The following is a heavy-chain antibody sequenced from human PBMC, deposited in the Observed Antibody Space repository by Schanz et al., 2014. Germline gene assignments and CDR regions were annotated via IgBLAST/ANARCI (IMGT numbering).Heavy chain of an antibody. V-gene: IGHV3-7*01. J-gene: IGHJ4*02. D-gene: IGHD1-26*01. CDR1: GFTVSAYS. CDR2: IKEDGSQK. CDR3: TRDRAYHSFDY. Sequence: EVQVVESGGGLVRPGGSLRLSCSGFTVSAYSANWVRQAPGKGLEWVATIKEDGSQKYYLDSVKGRFTISRDNARNSLYLQMTSLRAEDTALYYCTRDRAYHSFDYWGQGTLVTVSS.